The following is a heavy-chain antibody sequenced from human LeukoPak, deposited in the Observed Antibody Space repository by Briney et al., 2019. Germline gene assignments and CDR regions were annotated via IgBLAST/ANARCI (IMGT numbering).Heavy chain of an antibody. V-gene: IGHV1-69*13. Sequence: ASVKVSCKASGGAFSSYAISWVRQAPGQGLEWMGGIIPIFGTANYAQKFQGRVTITADESTSTAYMELSSLRSEDTAVYYCARGPPNWGYDYWGQGTLVTVSS. CDR3: ARGPPNWGYDY. CDR1: GGAFSSYA. J-gene: IGHJ4*02. D-gene: IGHD7-27*01. CDR2: IIPIFGTA.